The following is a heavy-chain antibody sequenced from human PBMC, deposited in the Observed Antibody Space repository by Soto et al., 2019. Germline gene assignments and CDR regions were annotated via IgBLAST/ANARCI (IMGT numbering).Heavy chain of an antibody. J-gene: IGHJ6*02. CDR3: TIXASMESYYYYGMDV. V-gene: IGHV3-49*03. Sequence: GGSLRLSCTASGFTFGDYAMSWFRQAPGKGLEWVGFIRSKAYGGTTEYAASVKGRFTISRDDSKSIAYLQMNSLKTEDTAVYYCTIXASMESYYYYGMDVWGQGTTVTVSS. CDR1: GFTFGDYA. CDR2: IRSKAYGGTT. D-gene: IGHD2-2*01.